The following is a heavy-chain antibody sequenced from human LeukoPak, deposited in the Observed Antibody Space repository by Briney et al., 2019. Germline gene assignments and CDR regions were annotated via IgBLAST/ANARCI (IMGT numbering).Heavy chain of an antibody. Sequence: GESLKISCKGAGYSFTTCWIGGGRQLPGKLLEGVRIIYPGDSDTRYSPSFQGQVTISDDKSISTAYLQWSSLKASDTAMYYCARHVQPAAGTSGFDPWGQGTLVTVSS. CDR2: IYPGDSDT. CDR1: GYSFTTCW. J-gene: IGHJ5*02. V-gene: IGHV5-51*01. D-gene: IGHD6-13*01. CDR3: ARHVQPAAGTSGFDP.